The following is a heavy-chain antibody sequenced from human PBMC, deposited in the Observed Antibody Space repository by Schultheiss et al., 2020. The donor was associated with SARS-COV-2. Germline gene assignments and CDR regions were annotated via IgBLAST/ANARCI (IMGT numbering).Heavy chain of an antibody. Sequence: SETLSLTCAVYGGSFSGYYWSWIRQPPGKGLEWIGRIYTSGSTYYNPSLMSRVTISVDTSKNQFSLKLSSVTAADTAVYYCGRVNYSYYYYGLDVWGQGTTVTVSS. CDR1: GGSFSGYY. V-gene: IGHV4-34*09. CDR2: IYTSGST. J-gene: IGHJ6*02. D-gene: IGHD4-11*01. CDR3: GRVNYSYYYYGLDV.